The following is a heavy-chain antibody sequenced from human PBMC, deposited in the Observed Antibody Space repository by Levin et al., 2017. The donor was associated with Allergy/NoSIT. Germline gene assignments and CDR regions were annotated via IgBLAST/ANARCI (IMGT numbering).Heavy chain of an antibody. D-gene: IGHD2-15*01. V-gene: IGHV3-23*01. CDR2: ISESGGTT. CDR3: AKGSYCSAGTCYARLGN. Sequence: ETLSLTCAASGFTFSSDVMSWVRQAPGKGLEWVSGISESGGTTYYADSVKGRFTISRDNSKNTLYLEMNSLRAEDTAVYYCAKGSYCSAGTCYARLGNWGQGTLVTVSS. CDR1: GFTFSSDV. J-gene: IGHJ4*02.